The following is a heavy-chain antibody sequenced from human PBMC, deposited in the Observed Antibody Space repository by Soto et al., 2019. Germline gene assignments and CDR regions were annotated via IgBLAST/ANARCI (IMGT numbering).Heavy chain of an antibody. CDR1: GGSVLSGGYY. Sequence: QVQLQEPGPGLVKPAQTLSLTCNVSGGSVLSGGYYWSWIRQRPGTGLQWIGSIHYSGTTYYDPSLHGRLTLSGDTSNNHFSLKLTALSAADTAVDYCAREPGDSGDYSRGYLDNRGQGVPGTVS. J-gene: IGHJ4*02. D-gene: IGHD4-17*01. V-gene: IGHV4-31*03. CDR3: AREPGDSGDYSRGYLDN. CDR2: IHYSGTT.